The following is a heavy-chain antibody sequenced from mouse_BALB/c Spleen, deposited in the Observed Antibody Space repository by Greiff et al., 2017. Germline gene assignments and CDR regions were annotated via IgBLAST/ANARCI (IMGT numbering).Heavy chain of an antibody. Sequence: EVQGVESGGGLVKPGGSLKLSCAASGFTFSDYYMYWVRQTPEKRLEWVATISDGGSYTYYPDSVKGRFTISRDNAKNNLYLQRSSLKSEDTAMYYCARDRERRGPWIDYWGQGTLVTVSA. J-gene: IGHJ3*01. D-gene: IGHD3-1*01. CDR3: ARDRERRGPWIDY. CDR1: GFTFSDYY. V-gene: IGHV5-4*02. CDR2: ISDGGSYT.